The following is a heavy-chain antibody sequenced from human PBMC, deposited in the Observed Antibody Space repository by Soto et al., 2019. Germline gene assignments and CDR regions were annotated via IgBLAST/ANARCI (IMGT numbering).Heavy chain of an antibody. D-gene: IGHD5-12*01. J-gene: IGHJ4*02. CDR3: ARHPKYYSGYRYFDY. Sequence: GESLKISCKASGYSFTSQWIGWVRQMPGKGLEWMGIIYPDDSDTRYNPSFQGQVTISADKSINTAYLRWSSLKASDTAIYYCARHPKYYSGYRYFDYWGQGTRVTVSS. CDR2: IYPDDSDT. V-gene: IGHV5-51*01. CDR1: GYSFTSQW.